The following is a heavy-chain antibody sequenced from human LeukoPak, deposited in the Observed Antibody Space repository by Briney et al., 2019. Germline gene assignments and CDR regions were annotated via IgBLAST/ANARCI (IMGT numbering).Heavy chain of an antibody. CDR2: IWCDGSNK. CDR3: ARVDSYCSGEGCYYYYGMDA. V-gene: IGHV3-33*01. J-gene: IGHJ6*02. CDR1: GFTFNSYG. D-gene: IGHD2-15*01. Sequence: GGSLRPSCVASGFTFNSYGIHWVRQAPGKGLEWVAVIWCDGSNKYYADSVKGRFTISRDNSKNTLYLQMNSLRAEDTAVYYCARVDSYCSGEGCYYYYGMDAWGQGTTVTVSS.